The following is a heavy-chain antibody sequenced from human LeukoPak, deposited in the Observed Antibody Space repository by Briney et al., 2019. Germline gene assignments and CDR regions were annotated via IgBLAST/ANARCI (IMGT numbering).Heavy chain of an antibody. V-gene: IGHV4-34*01. CDR2: INHGGST. CDR1: GGSFSGYY. J-gene: IGHJ4*02. Sequence: PSETLSLTCAVYGGSFSGYYWSWIRQTPGKGGEWVGEINHGGSTDYNPSLERRVTISVDTSKNHFSLQLSSVAAADTAVYYCARRQGLFDYWGQGTLVTVSS. D-gene: IGHD3/OR15-3a*01. CDR3: ARRQGLFDY.